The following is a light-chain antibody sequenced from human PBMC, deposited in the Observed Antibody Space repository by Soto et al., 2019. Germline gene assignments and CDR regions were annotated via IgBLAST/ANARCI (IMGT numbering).Light chain of an antibody. CDR2: EVT. V-gene: IGLV2-8*01. CDR1: SSDVGGYNH. J-gene: IGLJ1*01. CDR3: CSSGGSPTYV. Sequence: QSVLTQPPSASGSPGQSVTISCTGTSSDVGGYNHVSWYQQHPGKAPKVVIYEVTKRPSGVPDRFSGSKSGNTASLTVSGLQAEDEADYYCCSSGGSPTYVFGTGTKLTVL.